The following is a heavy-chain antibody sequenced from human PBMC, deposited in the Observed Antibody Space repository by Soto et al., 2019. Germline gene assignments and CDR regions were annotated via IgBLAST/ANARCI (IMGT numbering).Heavy chain of an antibody. V-gene: IGHV4-59*01. CDR2: IHYSGST. CDR1: GDSMKNFY. Sequence: SETLSLTCTVSGDSMKNFYWIWIRQPPGQGLEWIGYIHYSGSTNYNPSLKSRVDISIVTSKSQFSLKLSSVTAADTAVYYCARGHRSSSWYFDYWGQGALVTVSS. CDR3: ARGHRSSSWYFDY. D-gene: IGHD6-13*01. J-gene: IGHJ4*02.